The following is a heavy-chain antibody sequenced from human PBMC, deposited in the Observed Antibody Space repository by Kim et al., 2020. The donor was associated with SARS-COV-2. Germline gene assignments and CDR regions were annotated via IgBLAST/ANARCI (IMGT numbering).Heavy chain of an antibody. CDR3: VRGGGYSYGYLDY. Sequence: YAEPVKGRFTSARDSAKNTLYLQMNSLRAEDTAVYYCVRGGGYSYGYLDYWGQGTLVNVSS. J-gene: IGHJ4*02. V-gene: IGHV3-74*01. D-gene: IGHD5-18*01.